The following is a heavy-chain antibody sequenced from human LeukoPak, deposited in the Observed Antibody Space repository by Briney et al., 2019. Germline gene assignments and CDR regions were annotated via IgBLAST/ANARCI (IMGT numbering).Heavy chain of an antibody. Sequence: GGSLRLSCAGSGFIFCDYFVSWIRQAPGKGLEWISYISSSGSAIYYADSVKGRFTISRDNAENSVSLQMNSLRVEDTAVYYCARGMRLSHSDYWGQGTLVTVSS. CDR2: ISSSGSAI. CDR3: ARGMRLSHSDY. J-gene: IGHJ4*02. V-gene: IGHV3-11*01. D-gene: IGHD4/OR15-4a*01. CDR1: GFIFCDYF.